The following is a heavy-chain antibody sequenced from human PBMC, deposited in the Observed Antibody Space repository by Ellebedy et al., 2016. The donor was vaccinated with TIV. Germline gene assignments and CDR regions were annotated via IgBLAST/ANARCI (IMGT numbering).Heavy chain of an antibody. CDR2: IYYSGTT. V-gene: IGHV4-39*07. CDR3: ARDSTAPAGPYYFDS. CDR1: GGSISSSSYY. D-gene: IGHD6-13*01. J-gene: IGHJ4*02. Sequence: MPGGSLRLSCTVSGGSISSSSYYWGWIRQPPGKGLEWIGSIYYSGTTFYNPSLKSRVTISVDTSKNQFSLKLTSVTAADTAVYYCARDSTAPAGPYYFDSWGQGTLVTVSS.